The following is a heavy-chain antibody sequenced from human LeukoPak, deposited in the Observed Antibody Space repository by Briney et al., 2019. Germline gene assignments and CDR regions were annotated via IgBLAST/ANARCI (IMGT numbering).Heavy chain of an antibody. CDR1: GGSFSDSF. CDR3: ARGELLATVVTPGGLNWFDS. V-gene: IGHV4-34*01. J-gene: IGHJ5*01. CDR2: INHSGST. D-gene: IGHD4-23*01. Sequence: SETLSLTCAVYGGSFSDSFWSWIRQPPGKGLEWIGEINHSGSTNYNPSLKSQVTISVDTSKNQFSLKLNSVTAADTAVYYCARGELLATVVTPGGLNWFDSWGQGTLVTVSS.